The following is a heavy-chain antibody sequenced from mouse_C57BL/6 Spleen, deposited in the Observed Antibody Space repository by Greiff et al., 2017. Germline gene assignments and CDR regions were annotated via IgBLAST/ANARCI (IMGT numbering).Heavy chain of an antibody. CDR1: GFSLTSYG. J-gene: IGHJ4*01. CDR3: ARIGNYRSMDY. V-gene: IGHV2-2*01. Sequence: VQLKESGPGLVQPSQSLSTTCTVPGFSLTSYGVHWVPQSPGKGLEWLGVIWSGGSTAHHAAFLSRMSISMYNSKSQVFFKMNSLQSDDTAIYFSARIGNYRSMDYWGQGTSVTVSS. D-gene: IGHD2-1*01. CDR2: IWSGGST.